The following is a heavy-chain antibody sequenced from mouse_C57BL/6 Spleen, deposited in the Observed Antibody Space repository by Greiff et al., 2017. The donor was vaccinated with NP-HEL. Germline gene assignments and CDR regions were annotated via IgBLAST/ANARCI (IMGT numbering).Heavy chain of an antibody. D-gene: IGHD1-1*02. J-gene: IGHJ3*01. CDR2: IRNKANNHAT. CDR1: GFTFSDAW. Sequence: EVKLVESGGGLVQPGGSMKLSCAASGFTFSDAWMDWVRQSPETGLEWVAEIRNKANNHATYYAESVKGRFTISRDDYKSSVYLQMNSLRAEDTGIYYCTGGEDAYWGQGTLVTVSS. CDR3: TGGEDAY. V-gene: IGHV6-6*01.